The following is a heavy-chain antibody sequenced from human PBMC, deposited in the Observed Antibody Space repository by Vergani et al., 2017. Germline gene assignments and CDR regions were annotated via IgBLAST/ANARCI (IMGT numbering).Heavy chain of an antibody. J-gene: IGHJ6*02. V-gene: IGHV3-73*01. D-gene: IGHD2-21*02. CDR3: ARDLVTAIPSYYYYGMDV. CDR2: IRSKANSYAT. CDR1: GFTFSGSA. Sequence: EVQLVESGGGLVQPGGSLKLSCAASGFTFSGSAMHWVRQASGKGLEWVGRIRSKANSYATAYAASVKGRFTISRDDSKNTAYLQMNSLKTEDTAVYYCARDLVTAIPSYYYYGMDVWGQGTTVTVSS.